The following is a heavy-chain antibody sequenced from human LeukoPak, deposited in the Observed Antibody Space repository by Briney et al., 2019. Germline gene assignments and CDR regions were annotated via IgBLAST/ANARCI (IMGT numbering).Heavy chain of an antibody. CDR3: TTLPVSAKMGDY. CDR2: IRSKTDGGTT. Sequence: GRSLRLSCAVSGFTFSNAWMSWVRQAPGKGLEWVGRIRSKTDGGTTDYAAPVKGRFTISRDDSKNTLYLQMNTLKTEDTAVYYCTTLPVSAKMGDYWGQGTLVTVSS. D-gene: IGHD5/OR15-5a*01. J-gene: IGHJ4*02. V-gene: IGHV3-15*01. CDR1: GFTFSNAW.